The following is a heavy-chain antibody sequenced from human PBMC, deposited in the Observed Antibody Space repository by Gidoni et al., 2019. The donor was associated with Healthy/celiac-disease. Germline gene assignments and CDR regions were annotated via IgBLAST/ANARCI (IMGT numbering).Heavy chain of an antibody. CDR3: AREVSGHIVATINFDY. CDR2: IIPILGIA. D-gene: IGHD5-12*01. CDR1: GGTFSSYA. V-gene: IGHV1-69*04. J-gene: IGHJ4*02. Sequence: QVQLVQSGAEVKKPGSSVKVSCKASGGTFSSYAISWVGQAPGQGLEWMGRIIPILGIANYAQKFQGRVTITADKSTSTAYMELSSLRSEDTAVYYCAREVSGHIVATINFDYWGQGTLVTVSS.